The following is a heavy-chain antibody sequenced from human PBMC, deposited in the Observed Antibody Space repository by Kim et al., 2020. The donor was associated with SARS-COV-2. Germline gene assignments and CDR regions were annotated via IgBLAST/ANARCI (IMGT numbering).Heavy chain of an antibody. V-gene: IGHV4-59*01. Sequence: SETLSLTCTVSGGSISYYYWTWIRQPPGKGLEWIGYVFDSGSTNYNPSLKSRVTISLGTSKKQFSLQLTSVTAADTAVYYCARGKYYYDGSGNPRFWYFDLVGRGTLVTVSS. D-gene: IGHD3-22*01. CDR1: GGSISYYY. CDR3: ARGKYYYDGSGNPRFWYFDL. CDR2: VFDSGST. J-gene: IGHJ2*01.